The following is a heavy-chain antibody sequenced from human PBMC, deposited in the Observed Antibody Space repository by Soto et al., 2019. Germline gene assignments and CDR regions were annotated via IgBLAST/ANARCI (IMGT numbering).Heavy chain of an antibody. V-gene: IGHV3-64*01. CDR2: ISSNGGST. CDR3: ARDQGFVFDP. CDR1: GFTFSSYA. Sequence: PGGSLRLSCAASGFTFSSYAMHWVRQAPGKGLEYVSAISSNGGSTYYANSVKGRFTISRDNSKNTLYLQMGSLRAEDMAVYYCARDQGFVFDPWGQGTLVTVSS. J-gene: IGHJ5*02.